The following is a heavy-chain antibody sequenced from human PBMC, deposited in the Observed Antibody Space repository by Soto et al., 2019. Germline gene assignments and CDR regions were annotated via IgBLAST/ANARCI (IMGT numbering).Heavy chain of an antibody. Sequence: SETLSLTCTVSGGSISGGGYCWSWIRQPPGKGLEWIGYTYDSGSTYYNPSLKSRISISVDTSKNQFSLRLTSVTAADTAAYYCAREIIPLTTDWYFDLWGRGTLVTVSS. D-gene: IGHD4-17*01. J-gene: IGHJ2*01. CDR3: AREIIPLTTDWYFDL. V-gene: IGHV4-30-4*01. CDR2: TYDSGST. CDR1: GGSISGGGYC.